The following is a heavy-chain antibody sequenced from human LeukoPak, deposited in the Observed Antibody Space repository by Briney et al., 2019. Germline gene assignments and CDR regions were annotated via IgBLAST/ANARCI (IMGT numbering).Heavy chain of an antibody. V-gene: IGHV1-2*02. CDR2: INPHSGGA. D-gene: IGHD5-24*01. CDR3: AREGVIGDGYNFFDY. CDR1: GYTFIGYY. Sequence: ASVKVSCKASGYTFIGYYMHWVRQAPGQGLEWMGWINPHSGGANSEQNFQGRVTMSRDTSISTVYMELSRLRSDDTALYYCAREGVIGDGYNFFDYWGQGTLVTVSS. J-gene: IGHJ4*02.